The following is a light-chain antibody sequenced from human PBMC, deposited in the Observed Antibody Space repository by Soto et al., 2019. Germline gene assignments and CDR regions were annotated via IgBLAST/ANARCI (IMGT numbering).Light chain of an antibody. V-gene: IGLV2-8*01. J-gene: IGLJ2*01. CDR1: SSDFGGYKY. Sequence: QSVLTQPPSASGSPGQSVTISCTGTSSDFGGYKYVSWYQQHPGKAPKLIIYEASKRPSGVPDRFSGSKSGNTASLTVSGLQAEDEADYYCSSYAGSSNFVFGGGTKVTVL. CDR3: SSYAGSSNFV. CDR2: EAS.